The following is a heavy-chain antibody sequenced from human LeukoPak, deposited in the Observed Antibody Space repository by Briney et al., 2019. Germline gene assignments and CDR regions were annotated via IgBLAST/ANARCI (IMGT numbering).Heavy chain of an antibody. CDR1: GGTFNHFG. CDR3: ARDSGRPPTSFDY. V-gene: IGHV1-69*04. D-gene: IGHD1-1*01. Sequence: SVKVSCKGSGGTFNHFGINWVRQAPGQGLEWMGRIIPILDLTKYAPKIQDRVTITADKSTSTAYMELNSLRSEDTAVYFCARDSGRPPTSFDYWGQGTLVTVSS. J-gene: IGHJ4*02. CDR2: IIPILDLT.